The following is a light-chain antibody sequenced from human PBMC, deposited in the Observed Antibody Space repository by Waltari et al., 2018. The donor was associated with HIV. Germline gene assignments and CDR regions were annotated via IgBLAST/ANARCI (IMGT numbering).Light chain of an antibody. CDR2: WAS. J-gene: IGKJ1*01. CDR3: QQYYDTPRT. Sequence: IVMTQSPDSLAVSLGERAPLTSMSRQTLLYTSNNRNYLAWYQKKPGQPPKLLIHWASTRNSGVPDRFSGSGSGTDFTLTISSLQAEDVAFYYCQQYYDTPRTFGQGTKVEVK. V-gene: IGKV4-1*01. CDR1: QTLLYTSNNRNY.